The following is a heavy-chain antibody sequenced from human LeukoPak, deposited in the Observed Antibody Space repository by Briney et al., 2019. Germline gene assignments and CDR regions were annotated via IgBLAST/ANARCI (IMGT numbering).Heavy chain of an antibody. J-gene: IGHJ4*02. CDR2: MNPNSGNT. V-gene: IGHV1-8*03. CDR1: GYTFTSYD. D-gene: IGHD3-10*01. Sequence: PRASVKVSCKASGYTFTSYDINWVRQATGQGLEWMGWMNPNSGNTGYAQKFQGRVTITRNTSISTAYMELSSLRSEDTAVYYCARWWAVRGVGALDYWGQGTLVTVSS. CDR3: ARWWAVRGVGALDY.